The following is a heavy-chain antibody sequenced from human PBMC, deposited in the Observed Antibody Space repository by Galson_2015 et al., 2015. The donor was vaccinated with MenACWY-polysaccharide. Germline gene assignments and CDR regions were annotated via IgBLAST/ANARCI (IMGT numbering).Heavy chain of an antibody. J-gene: IGHJ4*02. CDR1: GFTFRSYG. CDR3: ARSGVVAVTYTQGFDS. Sequence: SLRLSCAASGFTFRSYGMHWVRQGPGKGLEWVAVIWSDGSNKNYADSVRGRFTISRANYKNKLYLQMNSLRAEDTAVYYCARSGVVAVTYTQGFDSWGQGTLVTVSS. V-gene: IGHV3-33*01. D-gene: IGHD4-23*01. CDR2: IWSDGSNK.